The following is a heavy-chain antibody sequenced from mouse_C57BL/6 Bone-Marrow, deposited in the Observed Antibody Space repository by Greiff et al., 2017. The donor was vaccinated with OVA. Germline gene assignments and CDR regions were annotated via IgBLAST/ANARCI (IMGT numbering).Heavy chain of an antibody. CDR2: INPGNGGT. CDR3: ARGAYSNHYYAMDY. Sequence: VQLQQPGTELVKPGASVKLSCKASGYTFTSYWMHWVKQRPGQGLEWIGNINPGNGGTNYNAKFKSKATLTVNKSTSTAYMQLSSLTFEDSAVYYCARGAYSNHYYAMDYWGQGTSVTVSS. D-gene: IGHD2-5*01. V-gene: IGHV1-53*01. CDR1: GYTFTSYW. J-gene: IGHJ4*01.